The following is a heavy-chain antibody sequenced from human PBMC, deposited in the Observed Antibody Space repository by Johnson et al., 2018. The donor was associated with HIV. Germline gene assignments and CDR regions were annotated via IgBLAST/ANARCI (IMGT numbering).Heavy chain of an antibody. CDR3: AREFGQASSYAFDI. J-gene: IGHJ3*02. CDR1: GFTVSSNY. D-gene: IGHD3/OR15-3a*01. Sequence: EKLVESGGGLVQPGGSLRLSCAASGFTVSSNYMSWVRQAPGKGLEWVSVIYSGGSTYYADSVKGRFTISRDNSKNSLYLQMNSLRAEDTAVYYCAREFGQASSYAFDIWGQGTMVTVSS. V-gene: IGHV3-66*01. CDR2: IYSGGST.